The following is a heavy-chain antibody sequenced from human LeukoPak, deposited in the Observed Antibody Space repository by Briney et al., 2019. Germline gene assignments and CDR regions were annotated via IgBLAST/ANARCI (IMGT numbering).Heavy chain of an antibody. V-gene: IGHV1-8*01. D-gene: IGHD6-13*01. CDR2: MNPNSGNT. J-gene: IGHJ4*02. Sequence: GASVKVSCKASGYTFTSYDINWVRQATGQGLEWMGWMNPNSGNTGYAPKFQGRVTMTRNTSISTAYMELSSLRSEDTAVYYCARGCERAAAVDYWGQGTLVTVSS. CDR1: GYTFTSYD. CDR3: ARGCERAAAVDY.